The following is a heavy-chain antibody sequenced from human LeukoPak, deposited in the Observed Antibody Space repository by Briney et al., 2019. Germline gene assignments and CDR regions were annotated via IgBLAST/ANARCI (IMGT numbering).Heavy chain of an antibody. J-gene: IGHJ5*02. V-gene: IGHV3-23*01. CDR1: GFTFSSYV. CDR2: ISGSGGST. CDR3: VKNGAYSGSPKGWFDP. D-gene: IGHD1-26*01. Sequence: GGSLRLSCAASGFTFSSYVMSWVRQAPGKGLEWVSPISGSGGSTYYADSVKGRFTISRDNSKNTLYLQMNSLRGDDTAVYYCVKNGAYSGSPKGWFDPWGQGTLVTVSS.